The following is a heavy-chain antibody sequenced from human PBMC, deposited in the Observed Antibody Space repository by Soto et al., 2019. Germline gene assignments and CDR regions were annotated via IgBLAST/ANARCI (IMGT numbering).Heavy chain of an antibody. Sequence: EVQLLESGGGLVQPGGSLRLSCAASGFTFSSYAMGWVRQAPGTGLGGVSVIDGSGGDTYFADSVKGRFTISRDNSKNTLYLHMNSLRAEDTARYYCVKETVAAAYVETSPFDFWGQGTLVTVSS. CDR2: IDGSGGDT. V-gene: IGHV3-23*01. CDR3: VKETVAAAYVETSPFDF. D-gene: IGHD2-15*01. CDR1: GFTFSSYA. J-gene: IGHJ4*02.